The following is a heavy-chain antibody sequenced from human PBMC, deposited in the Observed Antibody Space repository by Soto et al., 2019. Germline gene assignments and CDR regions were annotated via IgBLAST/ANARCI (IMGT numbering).Heavy chain of an antibody. J-gene: IGHJ6*02. CDR2: INPNSGGT. CDR1: GYTFTGYY. Sequence: GASVKVSCRASGYTFTGYYMHWVRQAPGQGLEWMGWINPNSGGTNYAQKFQGRVTMTRDTSISTAYMELSRLRSDDTAAYYCARDRVLRFLEWSSLLAGNYGMDVWGQGTTVTVSS. V-gene: IGHV1-2*02. CDR3: ARDRVLRFLEWSSLLAGNYGMDV. D-gene: IGHD3-3*01.